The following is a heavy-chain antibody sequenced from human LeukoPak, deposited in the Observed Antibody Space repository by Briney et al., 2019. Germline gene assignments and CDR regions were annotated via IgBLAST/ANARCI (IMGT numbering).Heavy chain of an antibody. J-gene: IGHJ4*02. CDR3: ATTSYYYDSPDY. Sequence: SETLSLTCTVSGGSISSTSYYWGWIRQPPGEGLEWIGSIYYSWDTYYNPSLKSRVTISVDTSKNQFSLELSSVTAADTAVYYCATTSYYYDSPDYWGQGTLVTVSS. D-gene: IGHD3-22*01. V-gene: IGHV4-39*01. CDR1: GGSISSTSYY. CDR2: IYYSWDT.